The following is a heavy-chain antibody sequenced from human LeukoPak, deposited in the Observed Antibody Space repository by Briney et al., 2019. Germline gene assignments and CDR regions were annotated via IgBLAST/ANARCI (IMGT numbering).Heavy chain of an antibody. CDR1: GFNFTSYA. D-gene: IGHD2/OR15-2a*01. CDR2: ISGSGGDT. CDR3: ATKRNIVTTSADDY. Sequence: GGSLRLSCKASGFNFTSYAMSWVRQAPGKGLEWVSAISGSGGDTYYAESVKGRFTISRDNSKNTLYLQMNSLRAEDTAVYYCATKRNIVTTSADDYWGQGTLVTVSS. J-gene: IGHJ4*02. V-gene: IGHV3-23*01.